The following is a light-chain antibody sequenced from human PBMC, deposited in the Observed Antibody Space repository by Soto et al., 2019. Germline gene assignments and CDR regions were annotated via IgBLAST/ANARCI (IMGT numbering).Light chain of an antibody. J-gene: IGKJ2*01. CDR2: LGS. Sequence: EIVMTQSPPSLTVTPGEPASISCRSSQRLLHSNGNIFLDWYLQKPGQSPQLLIYLGSNRASGVPDRVSGSGACTDFTLKISRVEAEDLGVYYCMQALQTPYTFCQGTKLEIK. CDR3: MQALQTPYT. CDR1: QRLLHSNGNIF. V-gene: IGKV2-28*01.